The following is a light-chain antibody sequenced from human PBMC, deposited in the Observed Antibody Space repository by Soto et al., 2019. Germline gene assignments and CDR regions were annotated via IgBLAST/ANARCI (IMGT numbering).Light chain of an antibody. J-gene: IGKJ2*01. CDR3: QQYYITPYT. V-gene: IGKV4-1*01. Sequence: DIVMTQSPDSLAVSLGERATINCKSSQSVLYSSNNKNYLAWYQQKPGQPPKLLIYWASTRESGVPDRFSGSGSGPDFTLTISSLQAEDVAVYYCQQYYITPYTFGQGTKLVIK. CDR1: QSVLYSSNNKNY. CDR2: WAS.